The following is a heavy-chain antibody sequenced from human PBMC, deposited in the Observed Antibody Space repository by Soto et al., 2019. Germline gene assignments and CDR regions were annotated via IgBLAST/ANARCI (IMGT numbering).Heavy chain of an antibody. J-gene: IGHJ6*02. CDR3: ARDGSVATIYGGYYYYGMDV. V-gene: IGHV1-2*04. CDR2: INPNSGGT. D-gene: IGHD5-12*01. CDR1: GYTFTGYY. Sequence: ASVKVSCKASGYTFTGYYMHCVRQAPEQGLEWMGWINPNSGGTNYAQKFQGWVTMTRDTSISTAYMEMSRLRSDDTAVYYCARDGSVATIYGGYYYYGMDVWGQGTTVTVSS.